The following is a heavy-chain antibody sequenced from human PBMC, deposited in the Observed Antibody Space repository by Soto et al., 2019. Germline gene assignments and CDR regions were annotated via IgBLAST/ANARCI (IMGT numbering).Heavy chain of an antibody. CDR1: GGSVSSSSYY. J-gene: IGHJ4*02. CDR3: ARGDPLDY. V-gene: IGHV4-39*01. CDR2: IYYSGST. Sequence: SETLSLTCTVSGGSVSSSSYYWGWIRQPPGKGLEWIGSIYYSGSTYYNPSLKSRVTISVDTSKNQFSLKLSSVTAADTAVYYCARGDPLDYWGQGTLVTVSS. D-gene: IGHD2-21*02.